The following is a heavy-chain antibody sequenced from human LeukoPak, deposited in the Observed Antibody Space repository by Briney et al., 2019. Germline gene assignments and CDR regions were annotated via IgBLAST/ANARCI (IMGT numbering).Heavy chain of an antibody. CDR1: GFTFSTYW. D-gene: IGHD3-22*01. Sequence: GGSLRLSCAASGFTFSTYWMRWVCQAPGKGLEWVASIKQDGSERSHVDSVKGRFTIPRDNAKNSLYLQMNSLRAEDTAVYYCARVVYYYDSSGLTPWGQGTLVTVSS. V-gene: IGHV3-7*01. CDR2: IKQDGSER. J-gene: IGHJ5*02. CDR3: ARVVYYYDSSGLTP.